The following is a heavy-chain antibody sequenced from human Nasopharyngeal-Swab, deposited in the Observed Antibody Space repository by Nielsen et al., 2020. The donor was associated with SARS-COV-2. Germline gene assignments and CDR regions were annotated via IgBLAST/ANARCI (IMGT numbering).Heavy chain of an antibody. J-gene: IGHJ6*02. D-gene: IGHD1-26*01. CDR1: GYSFTTYW. Sequence: GGSLRLSCKGSGYSFTTYWIGWVRKMPGKGLEWMGIIYPGDSNTRYSPSFQGQVTISVDKYSSTAYLQWSSLKASDTAIYYCARPRRPMGHYYFGMDVWGQGTTVTVSS. CDR3: ARPRRPMGHYYFGMDV. CDR2: IYPGDSNT. V-gene: IGHV5-51*01.